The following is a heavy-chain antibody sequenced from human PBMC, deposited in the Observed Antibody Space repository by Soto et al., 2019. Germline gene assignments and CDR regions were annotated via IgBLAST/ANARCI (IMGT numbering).Heavy chain of an antibody. D-gene: IGHD1-20*01. J-gene: IGHJ4*02. CDR1: GGSISSYY. CDR2: IYYSGST. CDR3: AKPPDYNWNDY. Sequence: SETLSLTCTVSGGSISSYYWSWIRQPPGKGLEWIGYIYYSGSTNYNPSLKSRVTIPVDTSKNQFSLKLSSVTAADTAVYYCAKPPDYNWNDYWGQGTLVTVSS. V-gene: IGHV4-59*01.